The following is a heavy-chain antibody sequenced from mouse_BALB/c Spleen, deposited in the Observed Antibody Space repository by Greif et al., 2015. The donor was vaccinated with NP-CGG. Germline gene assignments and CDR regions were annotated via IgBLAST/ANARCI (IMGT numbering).Heavy chain of an antibody. J-gene: IGHJ2*01. CDR2: ISDGGSYT. CDR3: ARGGGKLGQDYFDY. D-gene: IGHD4-1*01. Sequence: EVKLVESGGGLVKPGGSLKLSCAASGFTFSDYYMYWVRQTPEKRLEWVATISDGGSYTYYPDSVKGRFTISRDNAKNNLYLQMSSLKSEDTAMYYCARGGGKLGQDYFDYWGQGTTLTVSS. CDR1: GFTFSDYY. V-gene: IGHV5-4*02.